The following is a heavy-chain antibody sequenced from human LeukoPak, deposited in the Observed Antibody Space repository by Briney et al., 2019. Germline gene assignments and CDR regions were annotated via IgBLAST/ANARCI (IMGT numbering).Heavy chain of an antibody. J-gene: IGHJ5*02. CDR3: ARHYGP. CDR1: GFSFSGHW. V-gene: IGHV3-74*01. CDR2: ISPTGSTT. D-gene: IGHD3-16*01. Sequence: PGGSLRLSCTASGFSFSGHWMHWARQLPGKGLVWVSRISPTGSTTSYADSVKGRFTISRDNAKNSLYLQMNSLRADDTAVYYCARHYGPWGQGTLVTVSS.